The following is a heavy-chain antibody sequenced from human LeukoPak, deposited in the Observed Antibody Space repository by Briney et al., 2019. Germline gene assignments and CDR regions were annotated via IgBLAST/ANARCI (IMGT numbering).Heavy chain of an antibody. CDR2: ISDSGGTT. V-gene: IGHV3-23*01. Sequence: GGSLRLSCVASGFTFRSYGMSWVRQAPGEGLEWVSAISDSGGTTYYADSVKGRFTISRDNSKNTLYLQMNSLRAEDTAVYYCAKDPYVKNYYGSGSYYKYWGQGTLVTVSS. CDR3: AKDPYVKNYYGSGSYYKY. J-gene: IGHJ4*02. D-gene: IGHD3-10*01. CDR1: GFTFRSYG.